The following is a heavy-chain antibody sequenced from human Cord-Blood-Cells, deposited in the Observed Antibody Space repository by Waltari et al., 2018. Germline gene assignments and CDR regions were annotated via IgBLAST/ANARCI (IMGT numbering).Heavy chain of an antibody. CDR2: IIPIFGTA. J-gene: IGHJ6*02. V-gene: IGHV1-69*01. CDR1: GGTFSSYA. Sequence: QVQLVQSGAEVKKPGSSVKVSCKASGGTFSSYAISWVRQAPGQGHEWMGGIIPIFGTANYAQKFQGRVTITADESTSTAYMELSSLRSEDTAVYYCARDGSCSSTSCYYYYGMDVWGQGTTVTVSS. CDR3: ARDGSCSSTSCYYYYGMDV. D-gene: IGHD2-2*01.